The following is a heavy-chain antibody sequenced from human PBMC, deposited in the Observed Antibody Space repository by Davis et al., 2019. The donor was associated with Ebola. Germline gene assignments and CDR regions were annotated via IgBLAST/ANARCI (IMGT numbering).Heavy chain of an antibody. CDR1: GGSISSYY. J-gene: IGHJ6*02. CDR2: IYYSGST. D-gene: IGHD3-3*01. V-gene: IGHV4-59*01. Sequence: GSLRLSCTVSGGSISSYYWSWIRQPPGKGLEWIGYIYYSGSTNYNPSLKSRVTISVDTSKNQFSLKLSSVTAADTAVYYCARDNNFWSGYYTPNYYYGMDVWGQGTTVTVSS. CDR3: ARDNNFWSGYYTPNYYYGMDV.